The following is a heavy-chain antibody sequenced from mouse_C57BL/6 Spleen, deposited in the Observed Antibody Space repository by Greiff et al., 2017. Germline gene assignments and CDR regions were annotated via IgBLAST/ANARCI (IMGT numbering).Heavy chain of an antibody. V-gene: IGHV5-17*01. Sequence: VQLQQSGGGLVKPGGSLKLSCAASGFTFSDYGMHWVRQAPEKGLEWVAYISSGSSTIYYADTVKGRFTMSRDNAKNTPFLQMTSLRSEDTAMYYCARPCGSSDGAMDYWGQGTSVTVSS. CDR1: GFTFSDYG. J-gene: IGHJ4*01. CDR3: ARPCGSSDGAMDY. CDR2: ISSGSSTI. D-gene: IGHD1-1*01.